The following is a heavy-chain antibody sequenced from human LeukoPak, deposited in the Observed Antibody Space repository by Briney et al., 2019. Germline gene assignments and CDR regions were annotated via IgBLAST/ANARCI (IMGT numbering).Heavy chain of an antibody. CDR1: GFTFCDYV. V-gene: IGHV3-49*04. CDR3: TRALRYSYGPFDY. CDR2: IRSRGYGGTT. Sequence: PGRSLRLSCTASGFTFCDYVMNWVRQAPGKGLEWVGFIRSRGYGGTTEYAASVKGRFTISRDYSKSIAYLQMNSLKNEDTAVYYCTRALRYSYGPFDYWGQGTLVTVSS. D-gene: IGHD5-18*01. J-gene: IGHJ4*02.